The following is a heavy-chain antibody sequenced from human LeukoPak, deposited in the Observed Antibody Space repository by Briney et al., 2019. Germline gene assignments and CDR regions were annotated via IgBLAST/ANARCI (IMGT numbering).Heavy chain of an antibody. CDR1: RYTFTSYD. CDR2: MNPNSGNT. J-gene: IGHJ5*02. CDR3: ARKNYGSNRWFDP. Sequence: ASVKVSCKASRYTFTSYDINWVRQAPGQGLEWMGWMNPNSGNTGYAQKFQGKVTMTRNTSVSTAYMELSSLRSEDTAVYYCARKNYGSNRWFDPWGQGTLVTVSS. V-gene: IGHV1-8*01. D-gene: IGHD4/OR15-4a*01.